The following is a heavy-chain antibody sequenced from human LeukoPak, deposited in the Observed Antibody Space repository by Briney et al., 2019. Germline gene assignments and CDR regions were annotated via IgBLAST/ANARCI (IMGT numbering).Heavy chain of an antibody. CDR1: GGTFSSYA. CDR2: INPNSGGT. CDR3: ARDGGYCSGGSCYYFDY. J-gene: IGHJ4*02. D-gene: IGHD2-15*01. V-gene: IGHV1-2*02. Sequence: GASVKVSCKASGGTFSSYAISWVRQAPGQGLEWMGWINPNSGGTNYAQKFQGRVTMTRDTSISTAYMELSRLRSDDTAVYYCARDGGYCSGGSCYYFDYWGQGTLVTVSS.